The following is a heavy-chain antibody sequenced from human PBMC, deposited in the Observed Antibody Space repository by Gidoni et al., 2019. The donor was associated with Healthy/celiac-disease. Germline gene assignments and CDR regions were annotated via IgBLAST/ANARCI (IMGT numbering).Heavy chain of an antibody. CDR3: AKSLSYYYGSGRTRGWYFDL. J-gene: IGHJ2*01. Sequence: EVQLLEYGGGLVQPGGSLRLSCAASGFPFRSYAMIWVRQAPGKGLGWVSVISGSGGSTYYADSVKGRFTISRDNSKNTLYLQMNSLRAEDTAVYYCAKSLSYYYGSGRTRGWYFDLWGRGTLVTVSS. CDR1: GFPFRSYA. CDR2: ISGSGGST. V-gene: IGHV3-23*01. D-gene: IGHD3-10*01.